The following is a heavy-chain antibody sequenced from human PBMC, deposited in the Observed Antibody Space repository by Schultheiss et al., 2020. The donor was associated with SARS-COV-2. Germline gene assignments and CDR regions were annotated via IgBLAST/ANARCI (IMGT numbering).Heavy chain of an antibody. CDR3: ARGGYYYDSSGNLPGDAFDI. V-gene: IGHV4-59*12. CDR1: GGSISSYY. Sequence: SETLSLTCTVSGGSISSYYWSWIRQPPGKGLEWIGYIYYSGSTNYNPSLKSRVTISVDTSKNQFSLKLSSVTAADTAVYYCARGGYYYDSSGNLPGDAFDIWGQGTMVTVSS. CDR2: IYYSGST. J-gene: IGHJ3*02. D-gene: IGHD3-22*01.